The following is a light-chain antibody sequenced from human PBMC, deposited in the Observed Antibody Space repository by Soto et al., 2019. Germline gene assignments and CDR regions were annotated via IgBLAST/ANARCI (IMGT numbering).Light chain of an antibody. CDR3: QQYNGWPIT. CDR2: GAS. V-gene: IGKV3-15*01. Sequence: EIVVTQSPATLSVSPGERATLSCRASQRVSSNLAWYQQRPGQAPRLLIYGASTRATGVPARFSGSGSGTELTLTISSLQSEDFAVYYCQQYNGWPITFGQGTRLEIK. J-gene: IGKJ5*01. CDR1: QRVSSN.